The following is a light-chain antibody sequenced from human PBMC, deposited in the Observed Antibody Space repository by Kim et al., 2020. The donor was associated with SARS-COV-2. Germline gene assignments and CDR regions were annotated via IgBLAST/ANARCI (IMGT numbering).Light chain of an antibody. V-gene: IGLV3-19*01. CDR3: KSRDSSGNVV. J-gene: IGLJ2*01. CDR1: SLRNYY. Sequence: SSELTQDPAVSVALGQTVRITCQGDSLRNYYASWYQQKPGQAPVLVIYGKNNRPSGIPDRFSGSSSGNTASLTITGAQADDESDYYCKSRDSSGNVVFGGGTQLTVL. CDR2: GKN.